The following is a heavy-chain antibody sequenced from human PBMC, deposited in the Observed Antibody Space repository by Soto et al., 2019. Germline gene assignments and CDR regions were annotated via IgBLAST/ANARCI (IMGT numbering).Heavy chain of an antibody. CDR2: ISYDGSNK. D-gene: IGHD3-22*01. V-gene: IGHV3-30*18. Sequence: GKGLEWVAVISYDGSNKYYADSVKGRFTISRDNSKNTLYLQMNSLRAEDTAVYYCANDLGMIVVAAYWGHGTLVTVSP. J-gene: IGHJ1*01. CDR3: ANDLGMIVVAAY.